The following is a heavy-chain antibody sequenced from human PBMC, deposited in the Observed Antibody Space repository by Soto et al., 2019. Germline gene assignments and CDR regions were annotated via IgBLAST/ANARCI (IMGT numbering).Heavy chain of an antibody. CDR1: GYTFTSSG. D-gene: IGHD3-22*01. J-gene: IGHJ4*02. CDR3: ARGFYYDSSGASPYYFDY. Sequence: ASVKVSCKASGYTFTSSGISWVRQAPGQGLEWMGWISLYNGKTGYSQRLQDRVTMTTDTSTSTAYLELRSLRSDDTAVYFCARGFYYDSSGASPYYFDYWGPGTLVTVSS. CDR2: ISLYNGKT. V-gene: IGHV1-18*01.